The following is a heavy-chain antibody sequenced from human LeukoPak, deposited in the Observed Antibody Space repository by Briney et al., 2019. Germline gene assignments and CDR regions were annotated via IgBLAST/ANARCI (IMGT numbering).Heavy chain of an antibody. CDR2: ISYSGST. Sequence: SETLSLTCTVSGGSISSSSYYWGWIRQPPGKGLEWIGSISYSGSTYYNPSLKSRVTISVDTSKNQFSLKLSSVTAADTAVYYCARHGPRLPCDYWGQGTLVTVSS. CDR3: ARHGPRLPCDY. D-gene: IGHD4-17*01. CDR1: GGSISSSSYY. J-gene: IGHJ4*02. V-gene: IGHV4-39*01.